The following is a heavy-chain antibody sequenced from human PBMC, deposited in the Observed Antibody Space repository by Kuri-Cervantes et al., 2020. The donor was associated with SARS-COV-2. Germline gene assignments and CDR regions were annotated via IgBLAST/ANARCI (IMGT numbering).Heavy chain of an antibody. CDR3: ARGEYSSGWVYWYLDL. J-gene: IGHJ2*01. CDR1: GGSINPYY. CDR2: VHHTGTT. V-gene: IGHV4-59*01. D-gene: IGHD6-19*01. Sequence: SETLSLTCTVSGGSINPYYWNWLRLTPGKALEWIGYVHHTGTTNYSPSLKSRLTISLDTSKSHFSLKLTSVIAADTALYYCARGEYSSGWVYWYLDLWGRGTLVTVSS.